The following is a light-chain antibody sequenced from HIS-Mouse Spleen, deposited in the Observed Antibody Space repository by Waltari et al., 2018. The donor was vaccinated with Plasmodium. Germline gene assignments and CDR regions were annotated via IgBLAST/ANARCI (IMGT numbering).Light chain of an antibody. CDR2: EDS. J-gene: IGLJ3*02. CDR3: YSTDSSGNHRV. V-gene: IGLV3-10*01. Sequence: SYELTQPTSVSVSPGQTARITCSGDALPNNYAYWYQQKSGQAPVLVINEDSKRPSGIPERFSGSSSGTMATLTISGAQVEDEADYYCYSTDSSGNHRVFGGGTKLTVL. CDR1: ALPNNY.